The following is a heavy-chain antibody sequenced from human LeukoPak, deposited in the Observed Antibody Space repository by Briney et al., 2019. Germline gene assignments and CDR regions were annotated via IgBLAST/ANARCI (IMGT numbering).Heavy chain of an antibody. V-gene: IGHV4-34*01. D-gene: IGHD3-3*01. CDR1: GGSFSGYY. CDR2: INHSGST. CDR3: ARPYDWFDP. J-gene: IGHJ5*02. Sequence: SETLSLTCAVYGGSFSGYYWSWIRQPPGKGLEWIGEINHSGSTNYNPSLKSRVTISVDTSKNQFSLKLSSVTAADTAVYYCARPYDWFDPWGQGTLVTVSS.